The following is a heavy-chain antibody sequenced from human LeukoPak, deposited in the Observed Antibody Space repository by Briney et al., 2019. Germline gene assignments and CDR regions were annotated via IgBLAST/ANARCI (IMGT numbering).Heavy chain of an antibody. CDR3: ARHRSGGSQDDASDI. CDR1: GFTFSSYW. J-gene: IGHJ3*02. Sequence: GGSLRLSCAASGFTFSSYWMSWVRQAPGKGLEWVANIKQDGSEKYYVDSVKGRFTISRDNAKNSLHLQMNSLRAEDTAVYYCARHRSGGSQDDASDIWGQGTMVTVSS. D-gene: IGHD2-15*01. V-gene: IGHV3-7*01. CDR2: IKQDGSEK.